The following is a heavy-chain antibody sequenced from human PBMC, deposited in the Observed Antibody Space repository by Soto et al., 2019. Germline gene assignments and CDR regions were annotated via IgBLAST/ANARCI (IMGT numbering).Heavy chain of an antibody. Sequence: EVQLLESGGGLVQPGGSLRLSCAGSGFTFSTYAMAWVLQAPGKALEWVSTISDSGSNTHYVDSVEGRFTISRDNSKSTVFLHMNSLRADDSAVYYCARDVGGSSLFDYWGQGTLVTVSS. J-gene: IGHJ4*02. V-gene: IGHV3-23*01. CDR2: ISDSGSNT. D-gene: IGHD1-26*01. CDR3: ARDVGGSSLFDY. CDR1: GFTFSTYA.